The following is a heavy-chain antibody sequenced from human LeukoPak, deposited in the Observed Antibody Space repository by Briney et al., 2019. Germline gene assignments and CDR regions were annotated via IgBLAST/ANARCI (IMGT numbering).Heavy chain of an antibody. V-gene: IGHV3-9*01. CDR3: ARDPPYYYDSSGYSVAPFDY. J-gene: IGHJ4*02. Sequence: PGGSLRLSCAASGFTFDDYGMHWVRQAPGKGLEWVSGINWNSGRIGYADSVKGRFTISRDNAKNSLYLQMNSLRAEDTAVYYCARDPPYYYDSSGYSVAPFDYWGQGTLVTVSS. CDR2: INWNSGRI. CDR1: GFTFDDYG. D-gene: IGHD3-22*01.